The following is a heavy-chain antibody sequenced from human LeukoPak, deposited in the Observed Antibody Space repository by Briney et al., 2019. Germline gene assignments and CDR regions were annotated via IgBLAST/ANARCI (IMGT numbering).Heavy chain of an antibody. CDR3: ARLLFSYAMPLDY. D-gene: IGHD2-2*01. V-gene: IGHV3-11*04. CDR1: GFTFSDYY. CDR2: ISSSGSTI. Sequence: GGSLRLSCAASGFTFSDYYMSWIRQAPGKGLEWVSYISSSGSTIYYADSVKGRFTISRDNAKNSLYLQMNSLRAEDTAVYYCARLLFSYAMPLDYWGQGTLVTVSS. J-gene: IGHJ4*02.